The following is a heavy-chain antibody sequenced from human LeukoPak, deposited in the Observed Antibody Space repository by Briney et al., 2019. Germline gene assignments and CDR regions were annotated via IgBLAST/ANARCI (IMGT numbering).Heavy chain of an antibody. J-gene: IGHJ4*02. CDR2: ISSSGSTI. CDR1: GLTISSYS. CDR3: ARDARNIQYYFDY. Sequence: GGSLRLSCAASGLTISSYSMNWVRQAPGKGLQWVSYISSSGSTIYYADSVKGRFTISRDNAKNSLYLQMNSLRAEDTAVYYCARDARNIQYYFDYWGQGTLVTVSS. D-gene: IGHD5-24*01. V-gene: IGHV3-48*04.